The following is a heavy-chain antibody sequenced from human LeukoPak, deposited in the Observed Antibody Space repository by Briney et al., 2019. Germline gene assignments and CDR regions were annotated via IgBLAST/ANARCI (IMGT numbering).Heavy chain of an antibody. CDR2: ISAYNGNT. V-gene: IGHV1-18*04. D-gene: IGHD2-21*02. CDR3: ARDRSAYCGGNCFPDD. J-gene: IGHJ4*02. Sequence: ASVKVSCKAFGYTFTSNYMHWVRQAPGQGLEWMGWISAYNGNTNYAQKLQGRVTMTTDTSTSTAYMELGSLRSDDTAVYYCARDRSAYCGGNCFPDDWGQGTLVTVSS. CDR1: GYTFTSNY.